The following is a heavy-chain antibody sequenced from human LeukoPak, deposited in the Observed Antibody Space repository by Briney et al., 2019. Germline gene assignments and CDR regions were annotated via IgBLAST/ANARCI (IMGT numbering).Heavy chain of an antibody. J-gene: IGHJ6*04. Sequence: GGSLRLSCAASGFTFSSYEMNWVRQAPGKGLEWVSYISSSGSTIYYADSVKGRFTISRDNAKNSLHLQMNSLRAEDTAVYYCAELGITMIGGVWGKGTAVTISS. CDR1: GFTFSSYE. V-gene: IGHV3-48*03. CDR2: ISSSGSTI. D-gene: IGHD3-10*02. CDR3: AELGITMIGGV.